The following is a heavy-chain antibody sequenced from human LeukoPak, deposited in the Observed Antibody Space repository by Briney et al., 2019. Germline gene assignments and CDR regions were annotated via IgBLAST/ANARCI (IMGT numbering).Heavy chain of an antibody. V-gene: IGHV1-69*04. CDR2: IIPILGIA. CDR1: GGTFSSYA. CDR3: ARDPVDTAASHAFDI. J-gene: IGHJ3*02. Sequence: ASVKVSCKASGGTFSSYAISWVRQAPGQGLEWMGRIIPILGIANYAQKFQGRVTITADKSTSTAYMELSSLRSVDTAVYYCARDPVDTAASHAFDIWGQGTMVTVSS. D-gene: IGHD5-18*01.